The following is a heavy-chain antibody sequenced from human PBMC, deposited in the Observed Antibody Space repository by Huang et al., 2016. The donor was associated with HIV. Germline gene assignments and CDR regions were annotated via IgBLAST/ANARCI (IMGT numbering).Heavy chain of an antibody. D-gene: IGHD3-9*01. V-gene: IGHV1-18*04. Sequence: QLLQSGPEVKKPGASVKVSCKSSGYTFNTHGISWVRKAPGQGLEWMGGISDYNGYRNYAQKFQGRVTMTTDTSTSTAYLKLRSLRSDDTAVYFCARDGSWLANNDGRRDVLDFWGQGTLVIVFS. CDR3: ARDGSWLANNDGRRDVLDF. CDR2: ISDYNGYR. CDR1: GYTFNTHG. J-gene: IGHJ3*01.